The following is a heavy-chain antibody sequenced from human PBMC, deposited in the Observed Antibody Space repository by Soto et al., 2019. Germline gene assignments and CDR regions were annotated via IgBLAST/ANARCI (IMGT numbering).Heavy chain of an antibody. J-gene: IGHJ5*02. D-gene: IGHD1-20*01. CDR1: GFTFSSFD. V-gene: IGHV3-13*01. Sequence: EVQLVESGGGLVQPGGSLRLSCAASGFTFSSFDMHWVRQATGKGLEWVSGIGGGGDTYYPGSVKGRFTISRENAKNSLYLQMNSLRAGDTDVYYCVTGRPTHWYSCGQGTLVTVSS. CDR2: IGGGGDT. CDR3: VTGRPTHWYS.